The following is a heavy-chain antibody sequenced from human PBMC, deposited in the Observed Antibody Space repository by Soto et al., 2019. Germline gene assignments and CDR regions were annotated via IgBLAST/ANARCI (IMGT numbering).Heavy chain of an antibody. CDR3: ARHHGPTTAENWFDP. CDR1: GYTFFTYD. J-gene: IGHJ5*02. Sequence: QVHLVQSGVEVKTPGASVKVSCQASGYTFFTYDISWVRQAPGQGLEWMGWISNYSGDTKYAQKSQGRVTMTTDTATTTSYLERRSLRSDDTAVYYCARHHGPTTAENWFDPWGQGTLVTVSS. D-gene: IGHD5-12*01. CDR2: ISNYSGDT. V-gene: IGHV1-18*01.